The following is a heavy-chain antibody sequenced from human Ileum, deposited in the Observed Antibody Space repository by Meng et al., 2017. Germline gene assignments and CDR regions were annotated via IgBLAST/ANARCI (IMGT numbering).Heavy chain of an antibody. J-gene: IGHJ4*02. CDR3: ARHGGYYQGF. D-gene: IGHD4-23*01. CDR1: WLNNKYTY. Sequence: GPRQGAGPGLGEPLGTPALPVAGLWWLNNKYTYRGWGRPAPREGLGLVGAISHSGSTFYNPSLKSRVTMSVDKSKSQFSLMLTSVTAADTAVYYCARHGGYYQGFWGQGTLVTVSS. CDR2: ISHSGST. V-gene: IGHV4-4*02.